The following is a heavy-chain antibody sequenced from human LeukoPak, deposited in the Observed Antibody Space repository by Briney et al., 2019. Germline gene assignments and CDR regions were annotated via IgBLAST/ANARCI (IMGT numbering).Heavy chain of an antibody. CDR3: ARDVVTTTGDYFDY. CDR1: GGSISSSSYY. CDR2: IYTSGST. J-gene: IGHJ4*02. Sequence: TSETLSLTCTVSGGSISSSSYYWSWIRQSAGKGLEWIGRIYTSGSTNYNPSLKSRVTMSVDTSKHQFSLKLSSVTAADTAVYYCARDVVTTTGDYFDYWGQGTLVTVSS. V-gene: IGHV4-61*02. D-gene: IGHD2-2*01.